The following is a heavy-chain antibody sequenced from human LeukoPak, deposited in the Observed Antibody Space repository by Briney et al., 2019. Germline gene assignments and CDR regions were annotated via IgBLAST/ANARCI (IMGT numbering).Heavy chain of an antibody. Sequence: SETLSLTCTVSGYSISSGYYWGWIRQPPGKGLEWIGSIYHSGSTYYNPSLKSRVTISVDTSKSQFSLKLRSVTAADTAVYYCARVTSRLGVCDYWGQGSLVTVSS. CDR1: GYSISSGYY. CDR2: IYHSGST. V-gene: IGHV4-38-2*02. CDR3: ARVTSRLGVCDY. D-gene: IGHD2-8*01. J-gene: IGHJ4*02.